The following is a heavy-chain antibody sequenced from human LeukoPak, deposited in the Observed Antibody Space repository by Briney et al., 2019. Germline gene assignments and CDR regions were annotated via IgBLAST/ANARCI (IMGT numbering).Heavy chain of an antibody. J-gene: IGHJ5*02. CDR2: INPNSGNT. D-gene: IGHD6-13*01. CDR3: ARAYGQYSSSWYKS. Sequence: GASVKVSCKASGYTFTGYYMHWVRQAPGQGLELMGWINPNSGNTGYAQKFQGRGTMTRNSSITTDYMELSSLRSEDTAVYYCARAYGQYSSSWYKSWGQGTLVTVSS. V-gene: IGHV1-8*02. CDR1: GYTFTGYY.